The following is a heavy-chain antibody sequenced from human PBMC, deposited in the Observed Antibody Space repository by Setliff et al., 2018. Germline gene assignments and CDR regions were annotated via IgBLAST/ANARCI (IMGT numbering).Heavy chain of an antibody. V-gene: IGHV4-34*01. Sequence: KTSETLSLTCAVYGGSFSGYYWNWIRQPPGKGLEWIGEINHSGSTNYNPSLKSRVTISVDTSKNQFSLNLSSVTAADTAVYYCARASDSSGYYYWGQGTLVTVSS. CDR3: ARASDSSGYYY. CDR1: GGSFSGYY. J-gene: IGHJ4*02. CDR2: INHSGST. D-gene: IGHD3-22*01.